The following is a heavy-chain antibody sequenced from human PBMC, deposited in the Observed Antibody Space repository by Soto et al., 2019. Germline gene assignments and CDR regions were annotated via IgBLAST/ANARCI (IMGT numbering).Heavy chain of an antibody. CDR2: MNPNSGNT. CDR3: ARSTYYDFWSGYFSGYYYYMDV. Sequence: QVQLVQSGAEVKKPGASVKVSCKASGYTFTSYDINWVRQATGQGLEWMGWMNPNSGNTGYAQKFQGRVTMPRNTSRSTAYMELSSLRSEDTAVYYCARSTYYDFWSGYFSGYYYYMDVWGKGTTVTVSS. V-gene: IGHV1-8*01. D-gene: IGHD3-3*01. CDR1: GYTFTSYD. J-gene: IGHJ6*03.